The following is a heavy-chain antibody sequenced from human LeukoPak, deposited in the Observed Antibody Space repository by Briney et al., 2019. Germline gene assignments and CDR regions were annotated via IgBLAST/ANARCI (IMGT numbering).Heavy chain of an antibody. J-gene: IGHJ4*02. Sequence: PGGSLRLSCAASGFTFSSYPKSWVRQAPGKGLEWVANIKQDGSEKYYVDSVKGRFTISRDNAKNSLYLQMNSLRAEDTAVYYCARRYFDSWGQGTLVSVSS. CDR2: IKQDGSEK. CDR1: GFTFSSYP. V-gene: IGHV3-7*03. CDR3: ARRYFDS.